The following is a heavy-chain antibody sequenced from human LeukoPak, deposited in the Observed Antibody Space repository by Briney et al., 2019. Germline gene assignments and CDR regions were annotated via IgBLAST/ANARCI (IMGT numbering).Heavy chain of an antibody. D-gene: IGHD6-13*01. Sequence: GGSLRLSCAASGFTFSNYGMTWVRQTPGRGLEWVSSIGGSGSKKYYADSVKGQFTISRDNSKNTLYLQMSSLRAEDSALYYCARAPAGPEYSSSWRFGYNWFDPWGQGTLVTVSS. J-gene: IGHJ5*02. CDR3: ARAPAGPEYSSSWRFGYNWFDP. CDR1: GFTFSNYG. V-gene: IGHV3-23*01. CDR2: IGGSGSKK.